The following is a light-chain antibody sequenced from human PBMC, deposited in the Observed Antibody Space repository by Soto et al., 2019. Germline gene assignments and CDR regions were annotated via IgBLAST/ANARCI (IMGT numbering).Light chain of an antibody. CDR1: QSVYSDF. J-gene: IGKJ4*01. Sequence: IVLTQSPGTLSLSPGERATLSCRASQSVYSDFLAWYQQKPGQAPRLLIYGASSRATGIPDRFSGSGSGTDFTLTISRLEPEDFAVYYCQQYSSSPLTFGGGTKVEIK. CDR2: GAS. CDR3: QQYSSSPLT. V-gene: IGKV3-20*01.